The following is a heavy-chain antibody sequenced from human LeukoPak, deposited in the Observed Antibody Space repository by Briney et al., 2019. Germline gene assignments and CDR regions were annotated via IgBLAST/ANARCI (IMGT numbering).Heavy chain of an antibody. D-gene: IGHD2-15*01. V-gene: IGHV4-59*11. J-gene: IGHJ4*02. CDR3: AATKRGYDDLHFHY. CDR2: TWYFGST. CDR1: GGSISSHY. Sequence: SETLSLTCTVTGGSISSHYWGWLRQPPGKGLEWIGNTWYFGSTSYNPSLSNRVTISEDTSKNQISLKLSSVTAADTAIYYCAATKRGYDDLHFHYWGQGRLVTVS.